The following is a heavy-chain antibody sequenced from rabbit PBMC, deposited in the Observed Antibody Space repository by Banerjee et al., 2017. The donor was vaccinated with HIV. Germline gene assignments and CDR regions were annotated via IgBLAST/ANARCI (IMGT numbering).Heavy chain of an antibody. Sequence: QSLEESGGDLVKPGASLTLTCKASGFTLSNYWICWVRQAPGKGLEWIACIYTGDGNTHYASWAKGRFTISKTSSTVDLKMTSLTAADTATYFCARNHAGISGYFDLWGQGTLVTVS. CDR3: ARNHAGISGYFDL. CDR1: GFTLSNYW. CDR2: IYTGDGNT. D-gene: IGHD4-2*01. V-gene: IGHV1S40*01. J-gene: IGHJ4*01.